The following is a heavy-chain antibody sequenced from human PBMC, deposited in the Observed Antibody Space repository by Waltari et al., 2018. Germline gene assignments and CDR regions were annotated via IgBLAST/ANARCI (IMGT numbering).Heavy chain of an antibody. D-gene: IGHD6-19*01. Sequence: QVQLQESGPGLVKPSETLSLTCTVSGGSISSYYWSWIRQTPGKGLEWIGYIYYSGSTNYSPSLKSRVTISVDTSKNQFSLKLSSVTAADTAVYYCARQYSSGWYVVYFDYWGQGTLVTVSS. J-gene: IGHJ4*02. CDR3: ARQYSSGWYVVYFDY. CDR2: IYYSGST. CDR1: GGSISSYY. V-gene: IGHV4-59*01.